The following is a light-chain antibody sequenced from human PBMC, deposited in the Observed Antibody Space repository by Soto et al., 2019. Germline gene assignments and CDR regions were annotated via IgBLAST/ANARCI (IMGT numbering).Light chain of an antibody. CDR3: QQYDSSPRT. Sequence: EIVLTQSPATLSLSPGERATLSCRASQTFTSGFLAWYQQKPGQAPRLLIYGASSRATGIPDRFSGSGSGTDFTLTISRLEPEDFAVYYCQQYDSSPRTFGQGTKVDIK. CDR1: QTFTSGF. CDR2: GAS. J-gene: IGKJ1*01. V-gene: IGKV3-20*01.